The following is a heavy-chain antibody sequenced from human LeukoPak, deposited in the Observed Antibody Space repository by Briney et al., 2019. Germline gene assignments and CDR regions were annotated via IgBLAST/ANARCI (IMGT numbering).Heavy chain of an antibody. CDR1: GYTLTELS. CDR2: FDPEDGET. CDR3: ATVWFGEAYFDY. Sequence: ASVEVSCKVSGYTLTELSMHWVRQAPGKGLAWMGGFDPEDGETIYAQKFQGRVTMTEDTSTDTAYMELSSLRSEDTAVYYCATVWFGEAYFDYWGQGTLVTVSS. D-gene: IGHD3-10*01. J-gene: IGHJ4*02. V-gene: IGHV1-24*01.